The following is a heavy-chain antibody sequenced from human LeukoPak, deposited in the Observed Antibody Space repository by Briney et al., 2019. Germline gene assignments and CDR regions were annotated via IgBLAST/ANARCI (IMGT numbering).Heavy chain of an antibody. Sequence: PGGSLRLSCVASGFTFSSYDMHWFRQAPGKGLEWVALLSSDGSKKFYADSVEGRFTISRDNSKNTLYLQMDSLRPEDTGLYYCAKDTHSNTGGDIDYWGQGTQVIVSS. D-gene: IGHD3-16*01. V-gene: IGHV3-30*18. J-gene: IGHJ4*02. CDR2: LSSDGSKK. CDR1: GFTFSSYD. CDR3: AKDTHSNTGGDIDY.